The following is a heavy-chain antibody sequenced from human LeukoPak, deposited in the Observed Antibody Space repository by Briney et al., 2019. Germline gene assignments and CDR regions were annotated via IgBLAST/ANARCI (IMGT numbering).Heavy chain of an antibody. CDR1: GYSFTSYY. CDR3: ARGKYSSGWFDY. J-gene: IGHJ4*02. Sequence: VASVKVSCKASGYSFTSYYMQWVRQAPGQGLERMGIINPIGGSTTYAQNFQGRVTMTRDTSTSTVYMDLTSLRSEDTAVYYCARGKYSSGWFDYWGQGTLVTVSS. CDR2: INPIGGST. V-gene: IGHV1-46*01. D-gene: IGHD6-19*01.